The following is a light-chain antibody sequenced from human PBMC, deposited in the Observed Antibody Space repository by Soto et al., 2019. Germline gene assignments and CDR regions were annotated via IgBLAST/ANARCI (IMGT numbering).Light chain of an antibody. V-gene: IGKV3-15*01. CDR1: QSVSSN. Sequence: EIVMTQSPATLSVSPGERATLSCRASQSVSSNLTWYQQKPGLAPRLLIYGASTMATGIPARFSGSGSGTEFTLTISSLQSEDFAVYYCQQYKNWPPPWTFGQGTKVEIK. J-gene: IGKJ1*01. CDR3: QQYKNWPPPWT. CDR2: GAS.